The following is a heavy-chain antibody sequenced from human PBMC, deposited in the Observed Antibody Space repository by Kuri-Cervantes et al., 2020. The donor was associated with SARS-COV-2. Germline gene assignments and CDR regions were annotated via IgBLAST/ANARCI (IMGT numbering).Heavy chain of an antibody. V-gene: IGHV4-34*01. Sequence: LRLSCAVYGGSFSGYYWSWIRQPPGKGLEWIGEINHSGSTNYNPSLKSRVTISVDTSKNEFSLKLSSVTAADTAVYYCARGYTTTVIEFVYFDYWGQGTLVTVSS. CDR2: INHSGST. CDR1: GGSFSGYY. J-gene: IGHJ4*02. D-gene: IGHD4-17*01. CDR3: ARGYTTTVIEFVYFDY.